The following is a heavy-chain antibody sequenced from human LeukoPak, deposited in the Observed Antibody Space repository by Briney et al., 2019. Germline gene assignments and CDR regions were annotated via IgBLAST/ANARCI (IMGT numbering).Heavy chain of an antibody. J-gene: IGHJ4*02. Sequence: GESLKISCKGSGYSFTDYWIGWVRQMPGKGLEWMGIIFPGDSDTKYSPSFQGQVTISADKSISTAYLQWSSLKASDTAMYYCARQGAAAGIDYWGQGTLVTVSS. D-gene: IGHD6-13*01. CDR1: GYSFTDYW. CDR3: ARQGAAAGIDY. V-gene: IGHV5-51*01. CDR2: IFPGDSDT.